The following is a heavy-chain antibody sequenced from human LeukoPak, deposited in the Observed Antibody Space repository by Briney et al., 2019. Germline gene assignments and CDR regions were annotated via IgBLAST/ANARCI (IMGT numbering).Heavy chain of an antibody. Sequence: ASVKVSCKASGYTFTSYAISWVRQAPGQGLEWMGGIIPIFGTANYAQKFQGRVTITADESTSTAYMELSSLRSEDTAVYYCAGRLVSWFGELSLWGQGTLVTVSS. CDR3: AGRLVSWFGELSL. D-gene: IGHD3-10*01. CDR2: IIPIFGTA. J-gene: IGHJ4*02. CDR1: GYTFTSYA. V-gene: IGHV1-69*13.